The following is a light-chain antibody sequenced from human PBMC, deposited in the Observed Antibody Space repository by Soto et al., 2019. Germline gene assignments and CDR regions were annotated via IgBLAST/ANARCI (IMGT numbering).Light chain of an antibody. Sequence: QPVLTQPPSASGTPGQRVTISCSGSSSNIGSNYVYWYQQLPGSAPKLLIYRNDQRPSGVPDRFSASKSGTAASLGISGLRSEDEADYHCAAWDDSLSAVVFGGGTTLTVL. V-gene: IGLV1-47*01. CDR3: AAWDDSLSAVV. CDR2: RND. J-gene: IGLJ2*01. CDR1: SSNIGSNY.